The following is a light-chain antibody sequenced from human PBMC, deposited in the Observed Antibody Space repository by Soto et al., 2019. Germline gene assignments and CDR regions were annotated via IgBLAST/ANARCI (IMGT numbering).Light chain of an antibody. CDR2: LNSDGSH. CDR3: QTWGTGIRV. CDR1: SGHSSFA. V-gene: IGLV4-69*01. Sequence: QAVLTQSPSASASLGASVKFTCTLSSGHSSFAIAWHQQQPEKGPRYLMKLNSDGSHSKGDGIPDRFSGSSSGAERYLTISSLQSEDEADYYCQTWGTGIRVFGGGTKLTVL. J-gene: IGLJ3*02.